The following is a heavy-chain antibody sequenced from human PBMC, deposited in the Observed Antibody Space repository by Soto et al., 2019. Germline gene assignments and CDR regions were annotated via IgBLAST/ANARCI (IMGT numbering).Heavy chain of an antibody. V-gene: IGHV1-8*01. D-gene: IGHD4-17*01. CDR1: GYTFTSYD. CDR3: ARGSGTTVTTRGRRNVHYYYYGMDV. Sequence: ASVKVSCKASGYTFTSYDTNWVRQATGQGLEWMGWMNPNSGNTGYAQKFQGRVTMTRNTSISTAYMELSSLRSEDTAVYYCARGSGTTVTTRGRRNVHYYYYGMDVWGQGTTVPVSS. CDR2: MNPNSGNT. J-gene: IGHJ6*02.